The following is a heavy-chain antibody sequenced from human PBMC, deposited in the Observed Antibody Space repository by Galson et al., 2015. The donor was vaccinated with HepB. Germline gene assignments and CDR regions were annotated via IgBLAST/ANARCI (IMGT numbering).Heavy chain of an antibody. CDR3: ARERRESYYFDPWYYGMDV. V-gene: IGHV4-39*07. CDR2: IYYSGST. CDR1: GGSISSSSYY. D-gene: IGHD1-26*01. J-gene: IGHJ6*02. Sequence: ETLSLTCTVSGGSISSSSYYWGWIRQPPGKGLEWIGSIYYSGSTYYNPSLKSRVTISVDTSKNQFSLKLTSVTAADTAVYYCARERRESYYFDPWYYGMDVWGQGTTVTVSS.